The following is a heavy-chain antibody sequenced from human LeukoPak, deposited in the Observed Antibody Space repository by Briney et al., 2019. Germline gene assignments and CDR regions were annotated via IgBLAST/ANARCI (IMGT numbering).Heavy chain of an antibody. CDR2: SNSGGSST. D-gene: IGHD2-21*01. Sequence: PGGSLRLSCAASGFTFSIYWMHWVRQAPGEGLVWVSRSNSGGSSTSYGGYVQGRFSMSRYNDKNALYLQMNSLRVEDTALYYCVRDLWGDRVGFFHSWGQGVLVTVSS. J-gene: IGHJ4*02. CDR1: GFTFSIYW. CDR3: VRDLWGDRVGFFHS. V-gene: IGHV3-74*01.